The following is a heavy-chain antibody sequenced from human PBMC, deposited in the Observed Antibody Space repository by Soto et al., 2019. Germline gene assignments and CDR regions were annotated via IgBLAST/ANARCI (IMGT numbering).Heavy chain of an antibody. CDR1: GYPVTAYY. CDR2: INPATGAA. Sequence: QLHLVQSGAVVKKPGASVTVSCSASGYPVTAYYMHWVRQAPGRGFEWMGGINPATGAAKYTQTFQGRVTMTRDTSTSTVFMELRGLTSEDTAVFYCVRGGGVGVAGSAAFDMWGQGTLVTVSS. D-gene: IGHD3-3*01. J-gene: IGHJ3*02. V-gene: IGHV1-2*02. CDR3: VRGGGVGVAGSAAFDM.